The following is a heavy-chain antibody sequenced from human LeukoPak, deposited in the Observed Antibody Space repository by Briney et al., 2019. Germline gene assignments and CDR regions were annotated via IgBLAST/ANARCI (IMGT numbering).Heavy chain of an antibody. D-gene: IGHD6-13*01. V-gene: IGHV4-38-2*02. CDR3: ARDTIAPNDAFDV. CDR1: RYSISSHYY. CDR2: IYHSGST. J-gene: IGHJ3*01. Sequence: SETLSLTCTVSRYSISSHYYWGWIRQPPGEGLEWIGTIYHSGSTYYNPSLKSRVTISVDTSKNQFSLKLGSVTAADTAVYYCARDTIAPNDAFDVWGQGTMVTVSS.